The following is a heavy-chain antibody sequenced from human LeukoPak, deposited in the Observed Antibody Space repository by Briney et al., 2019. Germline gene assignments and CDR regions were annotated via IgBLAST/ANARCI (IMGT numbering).Heavy chain of an antibody. CDR2: IYYSGGT. D-gene: IGHD2-15*01. Sequence: PSETLSLTCTVSGGSISSGDYYWSWIRQPPGKGLEWIGYIYYSGGTYYNPSLKSRVTISVDTSKNQFSLKLSSVTAADTAVYYCARDGYCSGGSCYYYYGMDVWGQGTTVTVSS. CDR3: ARDGYCSGGSCYYYYGMDV. J-gene: IGHJ6*02. CDR1: GGSISSGDYY. V-gene: IGHV4-30-4*01.